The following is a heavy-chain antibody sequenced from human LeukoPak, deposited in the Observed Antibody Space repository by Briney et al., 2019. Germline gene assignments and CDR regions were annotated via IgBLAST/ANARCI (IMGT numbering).Heavy chain of an antibody. D-gene: IGHD3-10*01. J-gene: IGHJ4*02. CDR3: ARWTTLVRGFDY. V-gene: IGHV4-4*07. CDR2: IYISGST. Sequence: ASETLSLTCTVSGGSISTYYWSWIRQPAGKGLEWIGRIYISGSTNYNPSLKSRVSMSVDTSKNHFSLKLSSVTAADTAVYYCARWTTLVRGFDYWGQGTLVTVSS. CDR1: GGSISTYY.